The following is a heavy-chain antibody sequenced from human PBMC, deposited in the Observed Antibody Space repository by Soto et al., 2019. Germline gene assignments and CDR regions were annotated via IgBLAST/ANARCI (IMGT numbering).Heavy chain of an antibody. Sequence: QVQLVQSGAEVKKPGASVKVSCKASGYTFTSYGISWVRQAPGQGLEWMGWISAYNGNTNYAQKLQGRVTMTTDTSTSTAYMELRSLGYDDTAGNSGARDKWFGELLVWGQGTLVTVSS. CDR3: ARDKWFGELLV. D-gene: IGHD3-10*01. J-gene: IGHJ4*02. CDR1: GYTFTSYG. V-gene: IGHV1-18*01. CDR2: ISAYNGNT.